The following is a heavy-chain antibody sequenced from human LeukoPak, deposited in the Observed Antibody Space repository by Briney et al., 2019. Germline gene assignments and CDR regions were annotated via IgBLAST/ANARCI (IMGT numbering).Heavy chain of an antibody. CDR1: GFTFSSYG. Sequence: GGSLRLSCAASGFTFSSYGMHWVRQAPGKGLEWVAFIRYDGSNKYYADSVKGRFTISRDSSKNTLYLQMNSLRAEDTAVYYCAKPRRGITIFGVLDYWGQGTLVTVSS. D-gene: IGHD3-3*01. CDR2: IRYDGSNK. V-gene: IGHV3-30*02. CDR3: AKPRRGITIFGVLDY. J-gene: IGHJ4*02.